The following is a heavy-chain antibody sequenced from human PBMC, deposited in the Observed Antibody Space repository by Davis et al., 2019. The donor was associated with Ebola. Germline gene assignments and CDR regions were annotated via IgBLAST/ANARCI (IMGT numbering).Heavy chain of an antibody. CDR3: AREGCSGGSCYSGSWFDP. V-gene: IGHV3-11*01. D-gene: IGHD2-15*01. CDR1: GFTFSDYY. CDR2: ISSSGSTI. Sequence: GESLKISCAASGFTFSDYYMSWIRQAPGKGLEWVSYISSSGSTIYYADSVKGRFTISRDNAKNSLYLQMNSLRAEDTAVYYCAREGCSGGSCYSGSWFDPWGQGTLVTVSS. J-gene: IGHJ5*02.